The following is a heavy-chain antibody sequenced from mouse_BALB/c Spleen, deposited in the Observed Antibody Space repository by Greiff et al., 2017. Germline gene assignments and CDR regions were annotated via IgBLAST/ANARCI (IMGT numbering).Heavy chain of an antibody. V-gene: IGHV5-12-2*01. CDR1: GFTFSSYT. CDR3: ARLYYDYLYYFDY. D-gene: IGHD2-4*01. J-gene: IGHJ2*01. Sequence: EVKLVESGGGLVQPGGSLKLSCAASGFTFSSYTMSWVRQTPEKRLEWVAYISNGGGSTYYPDTVKGRFTISRDNAKNTLYLQMSSLNSEDTAMYYCARLYYDYLYYFDYWGQGTTLTVSS. CDR2: ISNGGGST.